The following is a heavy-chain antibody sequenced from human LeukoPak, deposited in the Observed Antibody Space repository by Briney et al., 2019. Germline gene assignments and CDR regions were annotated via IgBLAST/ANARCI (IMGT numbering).Heavy chain of an antibody. CDR2: ISSSSSYI. D-gene: IGHD3-3*01. J-gene: IGHJ6*03. Sequence: GGSLRLSCAASGFTFSSYSMNWVRQAPGKGLEWVSSISSSSSYIYYADSAKGRFTISRDNAKNSLYLQMYSLRAEDTAVYYCARDYDFWSGYRGDYYYYMDVWGKGTTVTVSS. CDR3: ARDYDFWSGYRGDYYYYMDV. CDR1: GFTFSSYS. V-gene: IGHV3-21*01.